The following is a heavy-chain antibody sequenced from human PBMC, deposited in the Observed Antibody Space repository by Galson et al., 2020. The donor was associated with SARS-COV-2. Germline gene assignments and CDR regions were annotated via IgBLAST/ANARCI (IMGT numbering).Heavy chain of an antibody. D-gene: IGHD2-15*01. CDR3: AAPYCSGGSCYDAFDI. J-gene: IGHJ3*02. CDR1: GFTFTSSA. V-gene: IGHV1-58*01. CDR2: IVVGSGNT. Sequence: SVKVSCKASGFTFTSSAVQWVRQARGQSLEWIGWIVVGSGNTNYAQKFQESVTITRDMSTSTAYMELSSLRSEDTAVYYCAAPYCSGGSCYDAFDIWGQGTMVTVSS.